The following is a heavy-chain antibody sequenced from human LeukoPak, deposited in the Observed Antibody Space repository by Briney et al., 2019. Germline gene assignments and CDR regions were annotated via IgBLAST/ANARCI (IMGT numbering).Heavy chain of an antibody. Sequence: ASVKVSCKASGGTFITYAISWVRQAPGQGLEWMGRIIPILNITNYAQKFQGRVTITADKSTSTAYMELSSLGCEETAVYYCAGASSGGEFDYWGQGTLVTVSS. D-gene: IGHD3-16*01. CDR2: IIPILNIT. CDR3: AGASSGGEFDY. V-gene: IGHV1-69*04. CDR1: GGTFITYA. J-gene: IGHJ4*02.